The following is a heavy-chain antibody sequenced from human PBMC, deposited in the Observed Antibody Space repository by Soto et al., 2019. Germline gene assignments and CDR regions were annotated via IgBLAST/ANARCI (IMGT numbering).Heavy chain of an antibody. CDR3: ARLDHGGIYFDY. J-gene: IGHJ4*02. D-gene: IGHD2-15*01. CDR1: GYSFTSYW. Sequence: VESLTISCRVSGYSFTSYWIVWVLQMPGKGLEWMGIIYPGDSDTRYSPSFQGQVTISADKSISTAYLQWSSLKASDTAMYYCARLDHGGIYFDYWGQGTLVPVSS. V-gene: IGHV5-51*01. CDR2: IYPGDSDT.